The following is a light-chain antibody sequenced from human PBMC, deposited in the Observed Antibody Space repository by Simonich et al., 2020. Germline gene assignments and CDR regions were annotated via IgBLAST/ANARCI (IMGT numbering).Light chain of an antibody. CDR2: KAS. V-gene: IGKV1-5*03. J-gene: IGKJ1*01. CDR1: QGISSG. Sequence: DIQMTQSPSTLSASVGDRSTITCRASQGISSGLAWYQQKPGKAPKLLIFKASSLESGVPSRFSGSGSGTEFTLTISSLQPDDFATYYCQQYNSYWTFGQGTKVEIK. CDR3: QQYNSYWT.